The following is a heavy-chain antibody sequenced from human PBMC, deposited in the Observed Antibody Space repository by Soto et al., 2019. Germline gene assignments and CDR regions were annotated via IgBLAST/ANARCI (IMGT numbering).Heavy chain of an antibody. V-gene: IGHV1-69*13. CDR3: AGQLVGVDYYYGMDV. D-gene: IGHD6-6*01. Sequence: SVKVSCKASGGTFSSYAISWVRQAPGQGLEWMGGIIPIFGTANYAQKFQGRVTITADESTSTAYMELSSLRSEDTAVYYCAGQLVGVDYYYGMDVWGRGTTVTVSS. CDR1: GGTFSSYA. CDR2: IIPIFGTA. J-gene: IGHJ6*02.